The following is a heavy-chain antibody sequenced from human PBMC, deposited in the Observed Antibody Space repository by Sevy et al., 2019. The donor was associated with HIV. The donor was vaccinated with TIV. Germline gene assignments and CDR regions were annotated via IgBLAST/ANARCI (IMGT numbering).Heavy chain of an antibody. CDR1: GFTFRSYG. J-gene: IGHJ3*02. Sequence: GGSLRLSCAASGFTFRSYGMHWVRQAPGKGLEWVAFIRYDGSTKYYADSVKGRFTISRDNSKNTWYLQMNSLRAEDTAIYYCAKGLGMVQGALLSEDIWGQGTMVTVSS. D-gene: IGHD3-10*01. V-gene: IGHV3-30*02. CDR2: IRYDGSTK. CDR3: AKGLGMVQGALLSEDI.